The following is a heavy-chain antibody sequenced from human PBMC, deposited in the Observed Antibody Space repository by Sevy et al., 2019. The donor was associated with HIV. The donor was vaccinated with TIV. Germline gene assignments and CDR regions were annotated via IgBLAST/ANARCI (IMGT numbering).Heavy chain of an antibody. Sequence: SETLSLTCTVSGGSISSSRYYWGWIRQPPGKGLEWIGSIYYSGSTYYNPSLKSRVTISVDTSKNQFSLKLSSVTAADTAVYYCASPLDFWSGYGIDVWGQGTTVTVSS. J-gene: IGHJ6*02. CDR3: ASPLDFWSGYGIDV. D-gene: IGHD3-3*01. CDR2: IYYSGST. V-gene: IGHV4-39*01. CDR1: GGSISSSRYY.